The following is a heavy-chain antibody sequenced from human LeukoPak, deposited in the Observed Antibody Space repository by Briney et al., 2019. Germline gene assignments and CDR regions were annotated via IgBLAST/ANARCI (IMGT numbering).Heavy chain of an antibody. CDR2: FDPADVGT. CDR3: ATDPMGASYSDVHDN. CDR1: GFPLSELS. D-gene: IGHD6-13*01. J-gene: IGHJ4*02. V-gene: IGHV1-24*01. Sequence: GASVTVSCKVSGFPLSELSMYWVRQAPGKGLEWIGGFDPADVGTFYAQKFQARVTITADTSTHTFYMLVNSFRSDDTAVYYCATDPMGASYSDVHDNWGQGTLVAVSS.